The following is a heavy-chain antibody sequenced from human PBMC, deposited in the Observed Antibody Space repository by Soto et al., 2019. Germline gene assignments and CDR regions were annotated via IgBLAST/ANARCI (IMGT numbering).Heavy chain of an antibody. D-gene: IGHD6-19*01. CDR2: ISSSSSYI. CDR1: GFTFSSYS. CDR3: ARGYSSGGHAFDI. V-gene: IGHV3-21*01. J-gene: IGHJ3*02. Sequence: GGSLRLSCAASGFTFSSYSMNWVHQAPGKGLVWVSSISSSSSYIYYADSVKGRFTISRDNAKNSLYLQMNSLRAEDTAVYYCARGYSSGGHAFDIWGQGTMVTVSS.